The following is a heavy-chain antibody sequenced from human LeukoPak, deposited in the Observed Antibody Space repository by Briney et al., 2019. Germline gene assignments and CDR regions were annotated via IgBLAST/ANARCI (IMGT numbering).Heavy chain of an antibody. V-gene: IGHV3-30*02. Sequence: GGSLRLSCAASGFTFKNYGMHWVRQAPGKGLEWVAFVQYDETNNYYADSVKGRFTISRDNSKNTLFLQMNSLRAEDTAVYYCARDLHRDGVNWPYFDHWGQGTLVTVSS. CDR1: GFTFKNYG. J-gene: IGHJ4*02. D-gene: IGHD5-24*01. CDR2: VQYDETNN. CDR3: ARDLHRDGVNWPYFDH.